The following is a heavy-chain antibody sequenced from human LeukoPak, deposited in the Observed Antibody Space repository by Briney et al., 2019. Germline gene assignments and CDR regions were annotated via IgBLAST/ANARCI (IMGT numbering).Heavy chain of an antibody. CDR3: AREGHCNTTKCALDAIEI. V-gene: IGHV3-48*04. CDR1: GFTLSGCG. J-gene: IGHJ3*02. Sequence: GGSLRLSCATSGFTLSGCGMNWVRQAPGKGLEWVSYISSGSGTINYADSVKGRFTVSRDNAKNSVSLQMKSLRAEDTAVYYCAREGHCNTTKCALDAIEIWGQGTLVAVSS. CDR2: ISSGSGTI. D-gene: IGHD2/OR15-2a*01.